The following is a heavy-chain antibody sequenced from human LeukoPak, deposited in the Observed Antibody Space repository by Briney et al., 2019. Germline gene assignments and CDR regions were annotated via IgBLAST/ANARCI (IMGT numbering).Heavy chain of an antibody. D-gene: IGHD2-15*01. V-gene: IGHV4-31*03. CDR2: IYYSGST. CDR3: ARVDCSGGSCYSWWFDP. J-gene: IGHJ5*02. CDR1: GGSISSGGYY. Sequence: PSQTLSLTCTVSGGSISSGGYYWSWIRQHPGKGLEWIGYIYYSGSTYYNPSLKSRVTISVDTSKNQFSPKLSSVTAADTAVYYCARVDCSGGSCYSWWFDPWGQGTLVAVSS.